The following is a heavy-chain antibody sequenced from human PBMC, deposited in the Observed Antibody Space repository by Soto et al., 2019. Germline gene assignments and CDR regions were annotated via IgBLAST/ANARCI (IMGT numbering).Heavy chain of an antibody. Sequence: PSETLSLTCTVSGGSINSGDYSRTWIRQPPGKGLEWIGYIYHTGTTYYNMSLKSRVTISVDRSKNQFSLKLSPVTAADTAVYYCARGINYYDSSGDSWFDPWGQGTLVTVSS. V-gene: IGHV4-30-2*01. CDR2: IYHTGTT. CDR3: ARGINYYDSSGDSWFDP. D-gene: IGHD3-22*01. J-gene: IGHJ5*02. CDR1: GGSINSGDYS.